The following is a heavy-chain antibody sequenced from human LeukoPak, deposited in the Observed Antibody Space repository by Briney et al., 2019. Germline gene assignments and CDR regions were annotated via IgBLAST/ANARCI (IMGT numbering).Heavy chain of an antibody. CDR3: ASCTVSSYYYYMDV. Sequence: SETLSLTCTVSGGSIISYYWSWIRQPPGKGLEWIGYIYYSGSTNYNPSLKSRVTISVDTSKNQFSLKLSSVTAADTAVYYCASCTVSSYYYYMDVWGKGTTVTVSS. D-gene: IGHD4-11*01. V-gene: IGHV4-59*08. CDR1: GGSIISYY. J-gene: IGHJ6*03. CDR2: IYYSGST.